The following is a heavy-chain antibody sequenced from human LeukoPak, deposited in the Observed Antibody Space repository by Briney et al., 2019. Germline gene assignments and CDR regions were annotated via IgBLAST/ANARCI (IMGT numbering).Heavy chain of an antibody. CDR2: IYYSEST. CDR1: GDSISSYY. V-gene: IGHV4-59*01. D-gene: IGHD3-10*01. CDR3: ARLQRITMAGPDYWYFDL. Sequence: SETLSLTCTVSGDSISSYYWSWIRQPPEKGLEWIGYIYYSESTNYNPSLKSRVTISVDTSKTQFSLKMNSVTAADTAVYYCARLQRITMAGPDYWYFDLWGRGTLVTVSS. J-gene: IGHJ2*01.